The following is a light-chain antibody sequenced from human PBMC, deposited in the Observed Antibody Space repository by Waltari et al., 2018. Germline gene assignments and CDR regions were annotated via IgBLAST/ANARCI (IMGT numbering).Light chain of an antibody. CDR2: WAS. J-gene: IGKJ5*01. CDR1: QSVLYSSNNKNY. Sequence: DIVMTQSPDSLAVSLGERATINCKSSQSVLYSSNNKNYLAWYQQKPGKPPKLLIYWASTRESGVPGRFSGSGSGTDFTLTISSLQAEDVAVYYCQQYYSTPPITFGQGTRLEIK. CDR3: QQYYSTPPIT. V-gene: IGKV4-1*01.